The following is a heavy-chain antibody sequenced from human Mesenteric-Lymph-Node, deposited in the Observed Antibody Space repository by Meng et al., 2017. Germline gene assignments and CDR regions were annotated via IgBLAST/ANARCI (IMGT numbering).Heavy chain of an antibody. CDR3: ARDLIAANWFDP. J-gene: IGHJ5*02. V-gene: IGHV3-33*01. CDR1: GFTFSSYG. D-gene: IGHD6-13*01. CDR2: IWYDGSNK. Sequence: QGELVGLGGGVVQPGRSLRLSCAASGFTFSSYGMHWVRQAPGKGLEWVAVIWYDGSNKYYADSVKGRFTISRDNSKNTLYLQMNSLRAEDTAVYYCARDLIAANWFDPWGQGTLVTVSS.